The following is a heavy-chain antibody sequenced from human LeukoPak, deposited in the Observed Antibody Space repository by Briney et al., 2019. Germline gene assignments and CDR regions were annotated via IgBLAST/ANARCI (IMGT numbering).Heavy chain of an antibody. CDR3: ARDYYYASNWFDP. CDR1: GYTFTNYG. D-gene: IGHD3-10*01. V-gene: IGHV1-18*01. CDR2: ISVYNGNT. J-gene: IGHJ5*02. Sequence: ASVKVSCKASGYTFTNYGISWVRQAPGQGLEWMGWISVYNGNTNYAQNLQGRVTMTTDTATSTAYMELRSLKSDDTAVYYCARDYYYASNWFDPWGQGTLVTVSS.